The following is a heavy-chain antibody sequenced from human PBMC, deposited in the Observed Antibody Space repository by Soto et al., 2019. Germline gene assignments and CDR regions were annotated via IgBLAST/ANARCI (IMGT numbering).Heavy chain of an antibody. CDR3: AREATYYYDSSGYNNWFDP. CDR2: ISYDGSNK. D-gene: IGHD3-22*01. J-gene: IGHJ5*02. CDR1: GFTFSSYA. V-gene: IGHV3-30-3*01. Sequence: QVQLVESGGGVVQPGRSLRLSCAASGFTFSSYAMHWVRQAPGKGLEWVAVISYDGSNKYYADSVKGRFTISRDNSKNTLYPQMNSLRAEDTAVYYCAREATYYYDSSGYNNWFDPWGQGTLVTVSS.